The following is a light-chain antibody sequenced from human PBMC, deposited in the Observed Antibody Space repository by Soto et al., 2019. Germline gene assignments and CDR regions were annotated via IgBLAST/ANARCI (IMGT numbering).Light chain of an antibody. CDR2: KAS. CDR1: QTISSW. Sequence: DIQMTQSPSTLSGSVGDRVTITCRASQTISSWVAWYQQKPGKAPKLLIDKASTLTSGVPSRFSGRGAGTDFTRTISRLQTDDGATYYCQHYKSYSEAFGQGTKVDIK. CDR3: QHYKSYSEA. V-gene: IGKV1-5*03. J-gene: IGKJ1*01.